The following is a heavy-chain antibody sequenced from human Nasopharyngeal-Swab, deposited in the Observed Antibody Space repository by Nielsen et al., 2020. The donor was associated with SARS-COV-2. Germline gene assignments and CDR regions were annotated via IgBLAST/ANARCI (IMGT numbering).Heavy chain of an antibody. Sequence: GESLKISCAAPGFIFSSYAMHWVRQAPGKGLEWVSAISGSGGSTYYADSVKGRFTISRDNSKNTLYLQMNSLRAEDTAVYYCARDPMITFGGVIVADYYYYGMDVWGQGTTVTVSS. D-gene: IGHD3-16*02. CDR3: ARDPMITFGGVIVADYYYYGMDV. CDR2: ISGSGGST. V-gene: IGHV3-23*01. J-gene: IGHJ6*02. CDR1: GFIFSSYA.